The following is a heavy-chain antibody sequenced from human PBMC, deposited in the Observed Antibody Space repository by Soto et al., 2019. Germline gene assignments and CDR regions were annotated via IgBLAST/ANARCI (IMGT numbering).Heavy chain of an antibody. Sequence: SSETLSLTCTVSGGSITSSSYYWGWIRQPPGKGLEWIGGIYYSGRSYYNPSLKSRVTMSVDTSKNQFSLTLNSVTAADAAVYYCARQRTTVVTQAYFDHWGQGTLVTVSS. J-gene: IGHJ4*02. D-gene: IGHD4-17*01. CDR2: IYYSGRS. V-gene: IGHV4-39*01. CDR3: ARQRTTVVTQAYFDH. CDR1: GGSITSSSYY.